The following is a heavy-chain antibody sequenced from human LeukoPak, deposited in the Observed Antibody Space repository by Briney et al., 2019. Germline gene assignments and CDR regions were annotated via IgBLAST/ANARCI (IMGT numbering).Heavy chain of an antibody. CDR1: GGSISSDGYY. Sequence: SQTLSLTCTVSGGSISSDGYYWSWLRQHPGKGLEWIGYIYYSGNTYYNPSLKSRVAISVDTSKNQFSLKLTSVTAADTAVYFCARDLMGDYDTSGYLEEWGQGTLVTVSS. J-gene: IGHJ4*02. D-gene: IGHD3-22*01. CDR3: ARDLMGDYDTSGYLEE. V-gene: IGHV4-31*03. CDR2: IYYSGNT.